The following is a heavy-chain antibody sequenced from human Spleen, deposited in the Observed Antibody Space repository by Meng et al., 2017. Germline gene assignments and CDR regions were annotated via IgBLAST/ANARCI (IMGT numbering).Heavy chain of an antibody. CDR3: ARARRDGYNPDY. CDR2: IYYSGST. J-gene: IGHJ4*02. CDR1: GGSVSSGSYY. V-gene: IGHV4-61*01. Sequence: QVQPQESGPGLVRPSETLSLTCTVSGGSVSSGSYYWSWIRQPPGKGLEWIGYIYYSGSTNYNPSLKSRVTISVDTSKNQFSLKLSSVTAADTAVYYCARARRDGYNPDYWGQGTLVTVSS. D-gene: IGHD5-24*01.